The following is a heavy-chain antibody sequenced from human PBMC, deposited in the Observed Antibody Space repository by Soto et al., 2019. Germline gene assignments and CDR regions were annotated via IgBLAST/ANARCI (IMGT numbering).Heavy chain of an antibody. Sequence: GGSLRLSCAASGFTFSSYGMHWVRQAPGKGLEWVAVISYDGSNKYYADSVKGRFTISRDNSKNTLYLQMNSLRAEDTAVYYCAKDVGGNSMDYWGQGTLVTVSS. V-gene: IGHV3-30*18. J-gene: IGHJ4*02. CDR1: GFTFSSYG. D-gene: IGHD2-21*02. CDR2: ISYDGSNK. CDR3: AKDVGGNSMDY.